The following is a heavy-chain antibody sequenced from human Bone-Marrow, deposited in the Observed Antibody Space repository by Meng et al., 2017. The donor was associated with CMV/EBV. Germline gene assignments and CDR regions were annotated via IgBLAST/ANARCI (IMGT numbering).Heavy chain of an antibody. CDR2: IYYSGST. D-gene: IGHD1-26*01. Sequence: SETLSLTCTVSGGSISSSSYYWGWIRQPPGKGLEWIGSIYYSGSTYYNPSLKSRVTISVDTSKNQFSLKLSSVTAADTAVYYCARALPGGAVDYWGQGTLVTVSS. CDR3: ARALPGGAVDY. V-gene: IGHV4-39*07. CDR1: GGSISSSSYY. J-gene: IGHJ4*02.